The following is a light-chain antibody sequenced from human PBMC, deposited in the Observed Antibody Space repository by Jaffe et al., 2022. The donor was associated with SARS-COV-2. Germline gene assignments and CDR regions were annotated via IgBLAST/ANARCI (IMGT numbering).Light chain of an antibody. Sequence: QSALTQPASVSGSPGQSIAISCTGTSSDIGGYNYVSWYQQHPGKAPKLIICDVSNRPSGVSDRFSGSKSGNTASLTISGLQAEDEADYYCSSYTSSSTRVFGGGTKVTVL. CDR3: SSYTSSSTRV. CDR1: SSDIGGYNY. J-gene: IGLJ3*02. V-gene: IGLV2-14*03. CDR2: DVS.